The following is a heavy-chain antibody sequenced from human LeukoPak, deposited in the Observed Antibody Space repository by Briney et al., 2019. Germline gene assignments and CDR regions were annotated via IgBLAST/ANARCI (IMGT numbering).Heavy chain of an antibody. J-gene: IGHJ4*02. D-gene: IGHD3-9*01. CDR2: INSDGSST. CDR1: GFTFSSYW. V-gene: IGHV3-74*01. Sequence: QPGGSLRLSCAASGFTFSSYWMHWVRQAPGKGLVWVSRINSDGSSTSYADSVKGRFTISRDNSKNTLYLQMNSLRAEDTAVYYCAKDIRYFDWSIDYWGQGTLVTVSS. CDR3: AKDIRYFDWSIDY.